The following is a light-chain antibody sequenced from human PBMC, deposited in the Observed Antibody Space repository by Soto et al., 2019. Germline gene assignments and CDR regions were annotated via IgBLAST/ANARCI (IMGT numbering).Light chain of an antibody. V-gene: IGLV2-23*01. Sequence: QSVLTQPASVSASPGQSITISCTGTSNDVGSYNLVSWYQQYPGKAPKLMIYEGTKRPSGVSDRFSGSTSDNTASLIISGLQADDEADYYCCSYAGRNTYVVFGGGTKVTVL. CDR3: CSYAGRNTYVV. J-gene: IGLJ2*01. CDR1: SNDVGSYNL. CDR2: EGT.